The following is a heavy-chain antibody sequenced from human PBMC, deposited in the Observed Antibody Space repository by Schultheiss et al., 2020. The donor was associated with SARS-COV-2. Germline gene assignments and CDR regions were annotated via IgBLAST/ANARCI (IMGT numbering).Heavy chain of an antibody. CDR3: ARDQRLESDY. J-gene: IGHJ4*02. V-gene: IGHV1-69*04. D-gene: IGHD2/OR15-2a*01. Sequence: SVKVSCKASGGTFSSYAISWVRQAPGQGLEWMGRIIPILGIANYAQKFQGRVTMTTDTSTSTAYMELRSLRSDDTAVYYCARDQRLESDYWGQGTLVTVSS. CDR2: IIPILGIA. CDR1: GGTFSSYA.